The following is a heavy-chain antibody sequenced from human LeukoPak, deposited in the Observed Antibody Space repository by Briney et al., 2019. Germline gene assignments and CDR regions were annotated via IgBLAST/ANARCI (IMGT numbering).Heavy chain of an antibody. D-gene: IGHD1-14*01. J-gene: IGHJ5*02. V-gene: IGHV3-23*01. CDR3: AKETRNRGVDP. Sequence: GGSLRLSCVGSGFTFRSHAMSWVRQAPEKGLEFVSGIYENGGTTYYADSVKGRFSISRDSSKNTLYLQMNSLRAEDTAVYYCAKETRNRGVDPWGQGTLVTVSS. CDR2: IYENGGTT. CDR1: GFTFRSHA.